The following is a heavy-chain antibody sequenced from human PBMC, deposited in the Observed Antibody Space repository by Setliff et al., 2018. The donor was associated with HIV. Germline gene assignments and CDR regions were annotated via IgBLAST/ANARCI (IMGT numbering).Heavy chain of an antibody. V-gene: IGHV3-23*01. Sequence: GGSLRLSCAASGFTFSSYALSWVRQAPGKGLEWVSAISGPGDGTYYADSVKGRFTISRDNSKNTLYLQLNSLRADDTAVYYCARVWRSSSWYITSWGQGTLVTVSS. J-gene: IGHJ5*02. D-gene: IGHD6-13*01. CDR3: ARVWRSSSWYITS. CDR1: GFTFSSYA. CDR2: ISGPGDGT.